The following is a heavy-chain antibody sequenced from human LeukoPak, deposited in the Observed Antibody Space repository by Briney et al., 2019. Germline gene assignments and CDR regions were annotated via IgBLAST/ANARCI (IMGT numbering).Heavy chain of an antibody. Sequence: ASVKVSCKASGYTFTSYDINWVRQATGQGLEWMGWMNPNSGNTGYVQKFQGRVTMTRNTSISTAYMELSSLRSEDTAVYYCARGRGSRGFYDYWGQGTLVTVSS. V-gene: IGHV1-8*01. CDR3: ARGRGSRGFYDY. CDR1: GYTFTSYD. J-gene: IGHJ4*02. CDR2: MNPNSGNT. D-gene: IGHD2/OR15-2a*01.